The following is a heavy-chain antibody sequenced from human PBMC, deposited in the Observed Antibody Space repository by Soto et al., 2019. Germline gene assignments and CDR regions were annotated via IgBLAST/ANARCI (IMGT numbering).Heavy chain of an antibody. V-gene: IGHV4-34*01. CDR1: GGSFSDYS. D-gene: IGHD6-13*01. CDR2: INHSGST. CDR3: ARVYSNTRKNNNYFPYIDY. Sequence: SETLSLTCAVYGGSFSDYSWSWIRQPPGQGLEWIGEINHSGSTNLHPSLKSRVTISVDTSKNQFSLKLSSVTAADTAVYYCARVYSNTRKNNNYFPYIDYWGQGTVVTVSS. J-gene: IGHJ4*02.